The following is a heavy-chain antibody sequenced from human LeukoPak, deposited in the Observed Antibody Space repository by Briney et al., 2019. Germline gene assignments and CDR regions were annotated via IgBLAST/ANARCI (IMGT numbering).Heavy chain of an antibody. CDR3: ARDWADTIFGVVISVD. Sequence: GGSLRLSCAASGFTFSSYWMSWVRQAPGKGLEWVANIKQDGSEKYYVDSVKGRFTISRDNAKNSLYLQMNSLRAEDTAVYYCARDWADTIFGVVISVDWGQGTLVTVSS. CDR2: IKQDGSEK. CDR1: GFTFSSYW. D-gene: IGHD3-3*01. V-gene: IGHV3-7*01. J-gene: IGHJ4*02.